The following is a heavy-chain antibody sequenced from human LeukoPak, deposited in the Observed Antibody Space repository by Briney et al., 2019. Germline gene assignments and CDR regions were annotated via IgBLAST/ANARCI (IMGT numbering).Heavy chain of an antibody. Sequence: PSETLSLTCTVSGGSISSSSYYWGWIRQPPGKGLEWVSFISSSSSTIYYADSVKGRFTISRDNAKNSLYLQMNSLRAEDTAVYYCARDRGGSYSAIDYWGQGTLVTVSS. CDR2: ISSSSSTI. CDR3: ARDRGGSYSAIDY. D-gene: IGHD1-26*01. J-gene: IGHJ4*02. V-gene: IGHV3-11*04. CDR1: GGSISSSSYY.